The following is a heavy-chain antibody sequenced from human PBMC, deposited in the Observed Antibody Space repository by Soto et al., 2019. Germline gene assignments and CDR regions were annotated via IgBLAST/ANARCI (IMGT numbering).Heavy chain of an antibody. J-gene: IGHJ4*02. V-gene: IGHV4-59*01. Sequence: VQLQESGPGLVKPSETLFLTCSVSGGSISSDCWSWIRQSPEKGLEWIGYTCYTGNTNYKPSLKSRVTISVDTSKNQFSLKVNSVTAADAAVYYCARAKVGPNSLDSWGQGTLITVSS. D-gene: IGHD1-26*01. CDR3: ARAKVGPNSLDS. CDR1: GGSISSDC. CDR2: TCYTGNT.